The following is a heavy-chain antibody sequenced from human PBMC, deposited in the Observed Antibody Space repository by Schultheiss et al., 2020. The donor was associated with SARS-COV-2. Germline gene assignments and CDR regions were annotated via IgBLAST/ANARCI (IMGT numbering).Heavy chain of an antibody. CDR1: GFTFSSYA. CDR3: AEGGYYDNSAILSGHY. CDR2: ISYDGSNK. D-gene: IGHD3-22*01. Sequence: GGSLRLSCAASGFTFSSYAMHWVRQAPGKGLEWVAVISYDGSNKYYADSVKGRFTISRDNAKNSLYLQMNSLRAEDTAVYYCAEGGYYDNSAILSGHYWGQGTLVTVSS. J-gene: IGHJ4*02. V-gene: IGHV3-30*04.